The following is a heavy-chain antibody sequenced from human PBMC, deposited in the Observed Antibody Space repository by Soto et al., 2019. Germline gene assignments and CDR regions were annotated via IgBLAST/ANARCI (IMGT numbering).Heavy chain of an antibody. CDR3: SQGPLGSGYGLDY. J-gene: IGHJ4*02. Sequence: EVQLLDSGGGLVQPGGSLRLSCDASGFTFRNYAMNWVRQAPGKGLDWVSAISGSGGSTYYADSVKGRFTISRDNSKKTLYQKISFQSAEYTAGYFCSQGPLGSGYGLDYWGQGTLVTVSS. D-gene: IGHD5-12*01. CDR2: ISGSGGST. V-gene: IGHV3-23*01. CDR1: GFTFRNYA.